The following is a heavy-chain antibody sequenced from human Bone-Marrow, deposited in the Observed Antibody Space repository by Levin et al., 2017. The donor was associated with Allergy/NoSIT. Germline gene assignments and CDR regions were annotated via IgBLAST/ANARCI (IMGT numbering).Heavy chain of an antibody. CDR3: ARVFSSSSGRPIDY. Sequence: SQTLSLTCTVSGGSISSYYWSWIRQPPGKGLEWIGYIYNSGSTNYNPSLKSRVTISVDSSKTQFSLKLSSVTAADTAVYYCARVFSSSSGRPIDYWGQGTLVTVSS. CDR2: IYNSGST. J-gene: IGHJ4*02. CDR1: GGSISSYY. V-gene: IGHV4-59*01. D-gene: IGHD6-6*01.